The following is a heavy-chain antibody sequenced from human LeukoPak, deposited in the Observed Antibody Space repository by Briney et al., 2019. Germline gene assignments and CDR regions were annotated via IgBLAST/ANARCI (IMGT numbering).Heavy chain of an antibody. D-gene: IGHD5-24*01. Sequence: SETLSFTCTVSGGSINNYYWSWIRQAPGKGLEWIGYISYSGITDYNPSLKSRVTISVDTSKNQFTLKLNSVTAADTAVYFCTRDRRGGYNYVDLWGQGTLVTVSS. CDR3: TRDRRGGYNYVDL. CDR2: ISYSGIT. V-gene: IGHV4-59*01. J-gene: IGHJ5*02. CDR1: GGSINNYY.